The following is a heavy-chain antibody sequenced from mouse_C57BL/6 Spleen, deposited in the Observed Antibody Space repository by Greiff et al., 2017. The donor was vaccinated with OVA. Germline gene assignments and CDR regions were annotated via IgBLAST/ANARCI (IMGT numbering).Heavy chain of an antibody. CDR2: ISDGGSYT. CDR3: ARGGSYFDY. D-gene: IGHD1-1*02. Sequence: EVQGVESGGGLVKPGGSLKLSCAASGFTFSSYAMSWVRQTPEKRLEWVATISDGGSYTYYPDNVKGRFTISRDNAKNNLYLQLSHLKSEDTAMYYCARGGSYFDYGGQGTTLTVSS. J-gene: IGHJ2*01. CDR1: GFTFSSYA. V-gene: IGHV5-4*01.